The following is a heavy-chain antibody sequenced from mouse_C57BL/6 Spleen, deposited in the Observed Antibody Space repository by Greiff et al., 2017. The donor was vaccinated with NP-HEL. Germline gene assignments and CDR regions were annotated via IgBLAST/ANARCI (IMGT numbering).Heavy chain of an antibody. D-gene: IGHD1-1*01. V-gene: IGHV1-80*01. CDR3: ARSYLRDYFDY. CDR1: GYAFSSYW. Sequence: QVQLQQSGAELVKPGASVKISCKASGYAFSSYWMNWVKQRPGKGLEWIGQIYPGDGDTNYNGKFKGKATLTADKSSSTAYMQLSSLTSEDSAVYFCARSYLRDYFDYWGQGTTLTVSS. CDR2: IYPGDGDT. J-gene: IGHJ2*01.